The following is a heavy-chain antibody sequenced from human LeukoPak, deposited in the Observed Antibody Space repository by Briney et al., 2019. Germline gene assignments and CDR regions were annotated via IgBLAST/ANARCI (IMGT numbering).Heavy chain of an antibody. J-gene: IGHJ4*02. CDR2: TSYSGVT. Sequence: SSETLSLTCTVSGGSINNYYWSWIRQPPGKGLEWIGYTSYSGVTDYNPSLKSRVTISVDTSKKQFSLKLTSVTAADTALYFCSRGGDASKAGKYWGQGALVTVSS. D-gene: IGHD3-10*01. CDR1: GGSINNYY. CDR3: SRGGDASKAGKY. V-gene: IGHV4-59*12.